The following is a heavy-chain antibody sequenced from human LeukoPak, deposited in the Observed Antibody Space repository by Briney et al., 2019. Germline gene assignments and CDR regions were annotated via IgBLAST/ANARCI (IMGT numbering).Heavy chain of an antibody. D-gene: IGHD3-22*01. J-gene: IGHJ4*02. CDR2: INPNSGGT. CDR1: GYTFTGYY. V-gene: IGHV1-2*02. CDR3: ARGSSLEVVIVGLPDY. Sequence: ASVKVSCKASGYTFTGYYMHWVRQAPGQGLEWMGWINPNSGGTNYAQKFQGRVTMTRDTSISTAYMELSRLRSDDTAVYYCARGSSLEVVIVGLPDYWGQGTLVTVSS.